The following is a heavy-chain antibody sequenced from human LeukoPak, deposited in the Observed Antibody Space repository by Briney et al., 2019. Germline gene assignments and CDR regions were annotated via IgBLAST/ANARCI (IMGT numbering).Heavy chain of an antibody. D-gene: IGHD3-10*01. Sequence: GGSLRLSCAASGFTFSSYGMHWVRQAPGKGLEGVAFIRYDGSNKYYADSVKGRFTISRDNSKNTLYLQMNSLRAEDTAVYYCAKDPPGVYYMDVWGKGTTVTVSS. CDR3: AKDPPGVYYMDV. J-gene: IGHJ6*03. CDR1: GFTFSSYG. CDR2: IRYDGSNK. V-gene: IGHV3-30*02.